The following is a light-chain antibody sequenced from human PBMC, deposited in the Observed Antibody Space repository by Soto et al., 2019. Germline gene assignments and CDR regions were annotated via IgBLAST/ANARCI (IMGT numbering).Light chain of an antibody. V-gene: IGLV1-40*01. CDR1: SSNIGAGYD. CDR2: GNN. J-gene: IGLJ2*01. Sequence: QPVLTQPPSVSGAPGQRVTISCTGSSSNIGAGYDVHWYQQLPGTAPKLLIYGNNNRPSGVPDRFSGSRSGTSASLAITGLQAEDEADYYCQSYDSTLRGVFGGGTKLT. CDR3: QSYDSTLRGV.